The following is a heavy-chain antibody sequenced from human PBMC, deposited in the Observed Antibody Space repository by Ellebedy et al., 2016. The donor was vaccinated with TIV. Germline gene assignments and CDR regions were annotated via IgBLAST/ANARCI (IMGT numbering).Heavy chain of an antibody. CDR1: GFTFSSYW. CDR2: INSDGSST. J-gene: IGHJ2*01. V-gene: IGHV3-74*01. Sequence: GESLKISCAASGFTFSSYWMHWVRQAPGKGLVWVSRINSDGSSTSYADSVKGRFTISRDNAKNTLYLQMNSLRGEDTAVYYCARDPGDANYDVVYFDLWGRGTLVTVSS. CDR3: ARDPGDANYDVVYFDL. D-gene: IGHD1-7*01.